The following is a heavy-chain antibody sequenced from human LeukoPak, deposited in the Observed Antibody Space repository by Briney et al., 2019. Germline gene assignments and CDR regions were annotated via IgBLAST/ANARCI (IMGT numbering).Heavy chain of an antibody. Sequence: GESLKISCKGSGYSFTGYWIAWVRQKRGKGLEWMGIIYPGDAETRYRPSFQGQGTISFDKSVRAAYVSWSSLKAADTAMYYCVRQGPSYGAVGYFDYWGQGTLVTVSS. J-gene: IGHJ4*02. D-gene: IGHD4-17*01. CDR3: VRQGPSYGAVGYFDY. CDR1: GYSFTGYW. V-gene: IGHV5-51*01. CDR2: IYPGDAET.